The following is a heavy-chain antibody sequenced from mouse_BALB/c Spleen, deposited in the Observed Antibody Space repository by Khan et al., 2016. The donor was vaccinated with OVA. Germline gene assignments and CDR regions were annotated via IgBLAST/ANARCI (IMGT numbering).Heavy chain of an antibody. Sequence: VQLKQSGPELVKPGASVKISCKASGYSFTGYFMNWVMQSHGKSLEWIGRINPHIGETFYNQKFKGKATLTVDESSSTVHMELRSLASEDSAVYYCARKNGSDFDYWGKGTTLTVSS. D-gene: IGHD1-1*01. CDR2: INPHIGET. V-gene: IGHV1-20*02. J-gene: IGHJ2*01. CDR3: ARKNGSDFDY. CDR1: GYSFTGYF.